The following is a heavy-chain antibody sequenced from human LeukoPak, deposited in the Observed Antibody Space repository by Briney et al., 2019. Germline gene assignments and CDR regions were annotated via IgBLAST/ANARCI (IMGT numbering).Heavy chain of an antibody. CDR2: MNPNSGNT. V-gene: IGHV1-8*01. CDR1: RCTFTSYD. CDR3: ARVIFGVVYYFDY. J-gene: IGHJ4*02. D-gene: IGHD3-3*01. Sequence: ASVNPACTPSRCTFTSYDLDWVSQANGQGLEWMGWMNPNSGNTGYAQKFQGRVTMTRNTSISTAYMELSSLRSEDTAVYYCARVIFGVVYYFDYWGQGTLVTVSS.